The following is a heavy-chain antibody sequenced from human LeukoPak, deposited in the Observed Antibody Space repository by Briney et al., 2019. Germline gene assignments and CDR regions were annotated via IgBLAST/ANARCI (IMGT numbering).Heavy chain of an antibody. J-gene: IGHJ4*02. CDR2: IYYSGST. CDR1: GGSISSYY. V-gene: IGHV4-59*08. Sequence: PSETLSLTCTVSGGSISSYYWSWIRQPPGKGLDWIGCIYYSGSTNYNPSLQSRVTMSVDASKNQFSLKLSSVTAADTAMYYCARRTGSYYGRFDYWGQGTLVTVSS. D-gene: IGHD1-26*01. CDR3: ARRTGSYYGRFDY.